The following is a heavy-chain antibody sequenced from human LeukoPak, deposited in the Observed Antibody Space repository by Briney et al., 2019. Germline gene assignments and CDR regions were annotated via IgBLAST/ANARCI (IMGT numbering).Heavy chain of an antibody. D-gene: IGHD3-10*01. CDR2: ISSSGSTI. CDR1: GFTFSSYE. Sequence: GSLRLSRAASGFTFSSYEMNWVRQAPGKGLEWVSYISSSGSTIYYADSVKGRFTISRDNAKNSLYLQMNSLRAEDTAVSYCASPRVWFGELGDWFDPWGQGALVTVSS. CDR3: ASPRVWFGELGDWFDP. J-gene: IGHJ5*02. V-gene: IGHV3-48*03.